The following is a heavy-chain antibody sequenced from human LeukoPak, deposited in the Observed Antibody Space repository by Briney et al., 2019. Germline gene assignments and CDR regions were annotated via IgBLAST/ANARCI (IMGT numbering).Heavy chain of an antibody. CDR3: AKRPTPGISAAARPFFDY. CDR2: IYSGGTT. J-gene: IGHJ4*02. V-gene: IGHV3-53*01. CDR1: GFTAGNNY. D-gene: IGHD6-13*01. Sequence: GGSLRLSCAASGFTAGNNYMTWVRQAPGKGLEWVSVIYSGGTTYYADSVKGRFTISRDNSKHTLYLQMNSLRAADTAVYYCAKRPTPGISAAARPFFDYWGQGTLVTVSS.